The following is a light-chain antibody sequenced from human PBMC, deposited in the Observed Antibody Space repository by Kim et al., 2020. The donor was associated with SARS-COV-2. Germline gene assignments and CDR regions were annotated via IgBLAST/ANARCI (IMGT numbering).Light chain of an antibody. CDR3: AAWDDSLNGDV. Sequence: QSVLTQAPSASGTPGQRVTISCSGSSSNIGSNTVHWYQQLPGTAPKLLIYSNNQRPSGVPDRFSGSKSGTSASLAISGLQSEDEADYYCAAWDDSLNGDVFGGGTQLTVL. CDR1: SSNIGSNT. J-gene: IGLJ2*01. V-gene: IGLV1-44*01. CDR2: SNN.